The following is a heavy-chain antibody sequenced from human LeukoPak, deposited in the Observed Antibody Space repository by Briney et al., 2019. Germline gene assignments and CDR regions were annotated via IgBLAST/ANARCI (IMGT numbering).Heavy chain of an antibody. CDR1: GFTFSNAW. CDR2: IKSKTDGGTT. CDR3: VGYCSGGNCPNAFDI. J-gene: IGHJ3*02. V-gene: IGHV3-15*01. Sequence: GGSLRLSCAASGFTFSNAWMSWVRQAPGNGLEWLGRIKSKTDGGTTDYAAPVKGRFTISRDDSKDTLYLQMNSLKTEDTAVYYCVGYCSGGNCPNAFDIWGQGTMVTVSS. D-gene: IGHD2-15*01.